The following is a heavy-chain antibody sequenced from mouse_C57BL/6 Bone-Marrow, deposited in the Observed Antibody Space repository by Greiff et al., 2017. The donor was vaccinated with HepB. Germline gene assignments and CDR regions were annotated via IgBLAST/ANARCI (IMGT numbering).Heavy chain of an antibody. CDR1: GYTFNSYW. V-gene: IGHV1-7*01. Sequence: LVESGAELAKPGASVKLSCKASGYTFNSYWMHWVKQRPGQGLEWIGYINPSSGYTKYNQKFKDKATLTADKSSSAAYMQLSSLTYEDSAVYYCARSNVQWYDIDYWGQGTTVTVAS. D-gene: IGHD2-14*01. CDR3: ARSNVQWYDIDY. CDR2: INPSSGYT. J-gene: IGHJ2*01.